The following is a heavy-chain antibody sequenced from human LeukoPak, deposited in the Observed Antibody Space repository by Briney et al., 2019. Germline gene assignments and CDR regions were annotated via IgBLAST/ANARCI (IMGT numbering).Heavy chain of an antibody. CDR2: IYYSGST. CDR1: GGSISSYY. Sequence: SETLSLTCTDSGGSISSYYWSWIRQPPGKGLEWIGDIYYSGSTNYNPSLKSRVTISLDTSKNQFSLKLSSVTAADTAVYYCARHSIVVVPAATNWFDPWGQGTLVTVSS. J-gene: IGHJ5*02. D-gene: IGHD2-2*01. CDR3: ARHSIVVVPAATNWFDP. V-gene: IGHV4-59*08.